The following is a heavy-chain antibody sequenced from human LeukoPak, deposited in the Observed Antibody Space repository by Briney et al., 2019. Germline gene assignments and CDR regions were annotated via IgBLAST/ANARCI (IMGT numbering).Heavy chain of an antibody. CDR2: IYTSGST. CDR1: GGSISSGSYY. Sequence: SETLSLTCTVSGGSISSGSYYWSWIRQPAGKGLEWIGRIYTSGSTNYNPSLKSRVTMSVDTSKNQFSLKLSSVTAADTAVYYCARERARATATDYYYYMDVWGKGTTVTISS. D-gene: IGHD5-18*01. J-gene: IGHJ6*03. V-gene: IGHV4-61*02. CDR3: ARERARATATDYYYYMDV.